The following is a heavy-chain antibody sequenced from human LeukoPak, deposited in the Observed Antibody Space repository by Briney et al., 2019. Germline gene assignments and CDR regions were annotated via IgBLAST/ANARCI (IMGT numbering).Heavy chain of an antibody. D-gene: IGHD6-19*01. J-gene: IGHJ6*02. V-gene: IGHV3-21*01. CDR1: GFTFNTYA. Sequence: PGGSLRLSCAASGFTFNTYAMNWVRQAPGKGLEWVSSISSISSDIYYADSVKGRFTISRDNAKNSLYLQMNSLRAEDTAVYYCARAGDYSSGYYDYYYGMDVWGQGTTVTVSS. CDR3: ARAGDYSSGYYDYYYGMDV. CDR2: ISSISSDI.